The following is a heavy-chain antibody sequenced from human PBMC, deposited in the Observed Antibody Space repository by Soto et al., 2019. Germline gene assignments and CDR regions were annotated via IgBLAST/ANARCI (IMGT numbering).Heavy chain of an antibody. D-gene: IGHD4-17*01. CDR3: ARRKGDYFAFDI. Sequence: GESLKISCKGSGYSFTSYWISWVRQMPGKGLEWTGRIDPSDSYTNYSPSFQGHVTISADKSISTAYLQWSSLKASDTAMYYCARRKGDYFAFDIWGQGTMVTVSS. CDR2: IDPSDSYT. J-gene: IGHJ3*02. CDR1: GYSFTSYW. V-gene: IGHV5-10-1*01.